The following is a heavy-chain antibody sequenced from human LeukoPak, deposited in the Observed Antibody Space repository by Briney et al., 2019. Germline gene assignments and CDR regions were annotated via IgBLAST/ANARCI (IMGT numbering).Heavy chain of an antibody. CDR3: ARQQLVFDS. CDR2: IKSKTDGGTT. CDR1: GFTFSNAW. D-gene: IGHD6-13*01. Sequence: GGSLRLSCVASGFTFSNAWMTWVRQAPGKGLEWVGHIKSKTDGGTTDYAAPVKGRFTISRDDSKNTLYLQMNSLKTEDAAVFYCARQQLVFDSWGQGTPVTVSS. J-gene: IGHJ4*02. V-gene: IGHV3-15*01.